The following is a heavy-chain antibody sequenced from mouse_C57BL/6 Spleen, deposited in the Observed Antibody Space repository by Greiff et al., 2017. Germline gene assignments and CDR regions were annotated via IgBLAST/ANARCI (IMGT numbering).Heavy chain of an antibody. Sequence: QVQLQQPGAELVKPGASVKLSCKASGYTFTSYWMHWVKQRPGRGLEWIGRIDPKSGGTKYNEKFKSKATLTVDKPSSTAYMQLSSLTSEDSAVYYCARDSSNWDVFAYWGQGTLVTVSA. J-gene: IGHJ3*01. CDR3: ARDSSNWDVFAY. V-gene: IGHV1-72*01. D-gene: IGHD4-1*01. CDR2: IDPKSGGT. CDR1: GYTFTSYW.